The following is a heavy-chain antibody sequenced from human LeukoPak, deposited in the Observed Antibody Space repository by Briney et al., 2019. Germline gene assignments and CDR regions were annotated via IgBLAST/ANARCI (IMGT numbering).Heavy chain of an antibody. J-gene: IGHJ4*02. CDR1: GYTFTSYY. CDR2: INPSGGST. D-gene: IGHD3-22*01. CDR3: ARDGAVYDSSGYFFDY. V-gene: IGHV1-46*01. Sequence: GASVKVSCKASGYTFTSYYMHWVRQAPGQGLEWMGIINPSGGSTSYAQKFQGRVTMTRDMSTSTVYMELSSLRSEDMAVYYCARDGAVYDSSGYFFDYWGQGTLVTVSS.